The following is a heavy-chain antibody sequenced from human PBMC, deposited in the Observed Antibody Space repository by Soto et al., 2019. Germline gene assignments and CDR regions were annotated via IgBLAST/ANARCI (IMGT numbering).Heavy chain of an antibody. CDR3: AHRREAAASFDY. V-gene: IGHV2-5*01. Sequence: SGPTLVNPTQTLTLTCTFSGFSLSTSGVGVGWIRQPPGKALEWLALIYWNDDKRYSPSLKSRLTITKDTSKNQVVLTMTNMDPVDTATYYCAHRREAAASFDYWGQGTLVTSPQ. CDR2: IYWNDDK. J-gene: IGHJ4*02. D-gene: IGHD6-13*01. CDR1: GFSLSTSGVG.